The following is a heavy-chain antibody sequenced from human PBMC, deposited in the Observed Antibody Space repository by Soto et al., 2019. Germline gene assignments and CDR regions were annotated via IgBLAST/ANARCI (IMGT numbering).Heavy chain of an antibody. CDR3: ASDGVDCSSTSCYIVDYYYYGMDV. CDR2: ISAYNGNT. CDR1: GYTFTSYG. Sequence: ASVKVSCKASGYTFTSYGISWVRQAPGQGLEWMGWISAYNGNTNYAQKLQGRVTMTTDTSTSTAYMELRSLRSDDTAVYYCASDGVDCSSTSCYIVDYYYYGMDVWGQGTTVTVSS. J-gene: IGHJ6*02. D-gene: IGHD2-2*02. V-gene: IGHV1-18*01.